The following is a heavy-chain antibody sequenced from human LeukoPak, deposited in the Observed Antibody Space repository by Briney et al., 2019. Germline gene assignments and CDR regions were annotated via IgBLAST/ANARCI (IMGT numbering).Heavy chain of an antibody. CDR1: GFTFSSYW. D-gene: IGHD4-17*01. CDR3: ARAVFDDYGDPYFDY. Sequence: GGSLRLSCAASGFTFSSYWMHWVRQAPGKGLVRVSRINSDGSSTSYADSVKGRFTISRDNAKNTLYLQMNSLRAEDTAVYYCARAVFDDYGDPYFDYWGQGTLVTVSS. V-gene: IGHV3-74*01. J-gene: IGHJ4*02. CDR2: INSDGSST.